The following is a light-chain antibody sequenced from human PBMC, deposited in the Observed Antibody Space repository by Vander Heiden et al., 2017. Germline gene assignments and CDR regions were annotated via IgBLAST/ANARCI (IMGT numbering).Light chain of an antibody. CDR3: CSYAGSSDV. V-gene: IGLV2-23*01. CDR2: EGS. CDR1: SSDVGSYNL. J-gene: IGLJ1*01. Sequence: QSALTQPAPVSGSPGQSITISCTGTSSDVGSYNLVSWYQQHPGKAPKLMIYEGSKRPSGVSNRFSGSKSGNTASLTISGLQAEDEADYYCCSYAGSSDVFGTGTKVTVL.